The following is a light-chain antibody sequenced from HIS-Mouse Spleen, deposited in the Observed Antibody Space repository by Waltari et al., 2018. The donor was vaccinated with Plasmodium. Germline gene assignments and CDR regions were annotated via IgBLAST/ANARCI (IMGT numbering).Light chain of an antibody. CDR3: QQYGSSPYT. V-gene: IGKV3-20*01. CDR2: GAS. J-gene: IGKJ2*01. Sequence: EIVLTQSPGTLSLSPGERATLSCRASQSVSSYLAWYQQKPGQAPRLLIYGASSRATGIPDRFIGSGAWTDFTHTISRLEPEDFAVYYCQQYGSSPYTFGQGTKLEIK. CDR1: QSVSSY.